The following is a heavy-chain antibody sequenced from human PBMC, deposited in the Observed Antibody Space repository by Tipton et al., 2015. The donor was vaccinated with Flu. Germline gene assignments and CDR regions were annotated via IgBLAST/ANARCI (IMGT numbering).Heavy chain of an antibody. CDR2: ISTSGNRT. CDR3: ASASRYSFAFT. CDR1: GFTFSDFA. Sequence: GSLRLSRAASGFTFSDFAMHWVRQAPGKGLEYVSAISTSGNRTYYANSVKGRFTISRDNSKNTLYLQMGSLRAEDMAVYYCASASRYSFAFTWGQGTLVTVSS. V-gene: IGHV3-64*01. D-gene: IGHD3-16*01. J-gene: IGHJ4*02.